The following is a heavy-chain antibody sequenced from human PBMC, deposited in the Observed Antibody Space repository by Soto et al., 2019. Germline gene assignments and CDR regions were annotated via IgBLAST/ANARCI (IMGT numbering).Heavy chain of an antibody. CDR2: IIPIFGTA. J-gene: IGHJ6*02. CDR1: GGTFSSYA. Sequence: GASVKVSCKASGGTFSSYAISWVRQAPGQGLEWMGGIIPIFGTANYAQKFQGRVTITADESTSTAYMELSSLRSEDTAVYYCARGGRGYSYGSYYYYGMDVWGQGTTVTVSS. V-gene: IGHV1-69*13. CDR3: ARGGRGYSYGSYYYYGMDV. D-gene: IGHD5-18*01.